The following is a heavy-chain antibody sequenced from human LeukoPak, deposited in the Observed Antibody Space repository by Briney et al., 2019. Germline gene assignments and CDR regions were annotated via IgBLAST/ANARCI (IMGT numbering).Heavy chain of an antibody. CDR3: AIVGSSSWYGFDP. Sequence: ASVKVSCKASGYTFTSYGISWVRQPPGQGLECMGCISAYNGNTNYAQKLEGSVTMTTVTTASTAYMELRSLRSDDTAVYYCAIVGSSSWYGFDPWGQGTLVTVSS. CDR2: ISAYNGNT. V-gene: IGHV1-18*01. D-gene: IGHD6-13*01. J-gene: IGHJ5*02. CDR1: GYTFTSYG.